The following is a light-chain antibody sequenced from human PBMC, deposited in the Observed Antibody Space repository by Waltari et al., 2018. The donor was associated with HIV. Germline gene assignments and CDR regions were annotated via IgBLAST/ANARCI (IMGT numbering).Light chain of an antibody. Sequence: QSVLTPPPSVSGAPGQRVTISCTGSSSNIGAGYDVHWYQQVPGTAPKLLIFGNSNRPAGVPDRFSGSKSATSASLAITGLQAEDEADYYCQSYDSSLTVVIFGGGTKLTVL. V-gene: IGLV1-40*01. CDR2: GNS. CDR1: SSNIGAGYD. CDR3: QSYDSSLTVVI. J-gene: IGLJ2*01.